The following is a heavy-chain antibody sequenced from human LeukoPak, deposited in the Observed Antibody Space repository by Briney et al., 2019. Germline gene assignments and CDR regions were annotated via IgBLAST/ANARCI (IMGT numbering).Heavy chain of an antibody. V-gene: IGHV3-23*01. CDR1: GFTFSSYV. J-gene: IGHJ4*02. CDR2: ISGSGDNT. CDR3: AEGGWLH. D-gene: IGHD6-19*01. Sequence: GGSLRLSCAASGFTFSSYVMNWVRQAPGKGLEWVSTISGSGDNTCYADSVKGLFTISRDNSKNTVYLQMNSLRAEDTAVYYCAEGGWLHWGQGTLVTVSS.